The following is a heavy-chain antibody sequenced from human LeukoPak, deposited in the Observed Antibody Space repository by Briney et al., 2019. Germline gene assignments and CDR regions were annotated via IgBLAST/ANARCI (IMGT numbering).Heavy chain of an antibody. D-gene: IGHD3-22*01. Sequence: PGGSLRLSCTASGFSFSRYSMNWVRQAPGKGLEWISYISSDGSTIYYADSVKGRFTISRDNARNSLYLQMNSLGAEDTAVYYCARDPAMQTWLSAYYFDYWGQGTQVSVSS. J-gene: IGHJ4*02. V-gene: IGHV3-48*01. CDR3: ARDPAMQTWLSAYYFDY. CDR1: GFSFSRYS. CDR2: ISSDGSTI.